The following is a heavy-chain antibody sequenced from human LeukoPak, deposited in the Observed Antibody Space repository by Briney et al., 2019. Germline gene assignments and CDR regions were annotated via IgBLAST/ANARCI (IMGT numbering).Heavy chain of an antibody. J-gene: IGHJ3*02. D-gene: IGHD7-27*01. V-gene: IGHV3-30*02. CDR3: AKDLTGDLDAFDI. Sequence: GGSLRHSCAASGFTFSSYGMHWVRQAPGKGLEWVAFIRYDGSNKYYADSVKGRFTISRDNSKNTLYLQMNSLRAEDTAVYYCAKDLTGDLDAFDIWGQGTMVTVSS. CDR2: IRYDGSNK. CDR1: GFTFSSYG.